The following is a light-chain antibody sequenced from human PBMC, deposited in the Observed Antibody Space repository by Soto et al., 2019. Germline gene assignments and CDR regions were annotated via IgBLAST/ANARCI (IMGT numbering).Light chain of an antibody. CDR1: QSVSSK. V-gene: IGKV3-15*01. CDR2: GAS. Sequence: EILLTQSPATLSGSPGERATLSCGASQSVSSKLAWYQQKPGQAPRLLIYGASTRATGIPARFSGSGSGTEFTLTISSLKSEDFAVYYCQQYNNWHTWTFGHGTKVDIK. CDR3: QQYNNWHTWT. J-gene: IGKJ1*01.